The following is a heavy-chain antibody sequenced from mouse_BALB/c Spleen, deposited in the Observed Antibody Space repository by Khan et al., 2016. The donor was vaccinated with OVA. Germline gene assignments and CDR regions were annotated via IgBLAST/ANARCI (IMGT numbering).Heavy chain of an antibody. Sequence: EVKLLESGGGLVQPGGSLKISCAASGFDFSRYWMRWVRQAPGEGLEWRGEINTDSSTINYTPSLKEKFIISRDNAKNTLYLPMSKVSSEDTALYYCASLTRFAYWGQGTLVTVSA. CDR2: INTDSSTI. CDR3: ASLTRFAY. CDR1: GFDFSRYW. V-gene: IGHV4-1*02. J-gene: IGHJ3*01. D-gene: IGHD4-1*01.